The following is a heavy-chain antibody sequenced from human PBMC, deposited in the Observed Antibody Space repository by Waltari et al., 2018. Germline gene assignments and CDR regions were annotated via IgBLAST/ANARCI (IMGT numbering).Heavy chain of an antibody. Sequence: QLQLQESGPGLVKPSETLSLTCPVSGGSISSSSYYWGWIRQPPGKGLEWIGSIYYSGSTYYNPALKCRVTISVDTSKNQFSLKLSSVTAADTAVYYCARDDYSNSNYFDYWGQGTLVTVSS. CDR2: IYYSGST. CDR1: GGSISSSSYY. J-gene: IGHJ4*02. CDR3: ARDDYSNSNYFDY. V-gene: IGHV4-39*07. D-gene: IGHD4-4*01.